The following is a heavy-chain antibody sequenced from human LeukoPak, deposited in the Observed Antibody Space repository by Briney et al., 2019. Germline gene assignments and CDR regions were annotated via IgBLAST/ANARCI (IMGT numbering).Heavy chain of an antibody. CDR1: GGSISSYY. CDR2: IYYSGST. Sequence: SETLSLACTVSGGSISSYYRNWTRQPPGKGLEWIGYIYYSGSTNCNPSLKSRVTISLDTSKNQFSLNLTSVTAADTAVYYCARFTPQGYGWGGYNRFDPWGQGTLVTVSS. V-gene: IGHV4-59*01. J-gene: IGHJ5*02. CDR3: ARFTPQGYGWGGYNRFDP. D-gene: IGHD3-16*01.